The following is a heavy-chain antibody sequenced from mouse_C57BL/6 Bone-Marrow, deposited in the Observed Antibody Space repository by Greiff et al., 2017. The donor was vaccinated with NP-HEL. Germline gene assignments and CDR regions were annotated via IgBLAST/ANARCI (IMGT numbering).Heavy chain of an antibody. CDR3: ARHGGSSFDY. CDR2: ISSGGSYT. J-gene: IGHJ2*01. V-gene: IGHV5-6*01. D-gene: IGHD1-1*01. Sequence: VQLNESGGDLVKPGGSLKLSCAASGFTFSSYGMSWVRQTPDKRLEWVATISSGGSYTYYPDSVKGRFTISRDNAKNTLYLQMSSLKSEDTAMYYCARHGGSSFDYWGQGTTLTVSS. CDR1: GFTFSSYG.